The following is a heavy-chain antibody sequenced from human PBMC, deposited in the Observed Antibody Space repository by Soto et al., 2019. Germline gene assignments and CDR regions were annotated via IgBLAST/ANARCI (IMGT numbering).Heavy chain of an antibody. J-gene: IGHJ4*02. CDR3: ASPPPHYYGPVRFDY. CDR1: GYTFTSYY. V-gene: IGHV1-46*01. CDR2: INPSGGST. D-gene: IGHD3-10*01. Sequence: ASVKVSCKASGYTFTSYYMHWVRQAPGQGLEWMGIINPSGGSTSYAQKFQGRVTMTRDTSTSTVYMELSSLRSEDTAVYYCASPPPHYYGPVRFDYWGQGTLVTVSA.